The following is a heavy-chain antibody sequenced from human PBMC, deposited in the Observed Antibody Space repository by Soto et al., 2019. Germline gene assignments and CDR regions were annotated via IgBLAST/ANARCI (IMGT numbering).Heavy chain of an antibody. J-gene: IGHJ5*02. CDR2: INTNSGGI. V-gene: IGHV1-2*02. D-gene: IGHD1-26*01. Sequence: QVQLLQSGAEVREPGASVKVSCKTSGYTFRDYYIHWMRQAPGQGLECMGCINTNSGGINYAEKFQGRVTMTKDTSIGTAYMELSGLRSDDTARFYCARGASRTILVTELPLVSWGQGPQVTVSS. CDR3: ARGASRTILVTELPLVS. CDR1: GYTFRDYY.